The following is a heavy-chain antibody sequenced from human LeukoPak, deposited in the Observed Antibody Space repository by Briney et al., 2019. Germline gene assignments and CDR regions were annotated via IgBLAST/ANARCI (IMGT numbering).Heavy chain of an antibody. CDR2: ISGSGGST. D-gene: IGHD2-2*01. Sequence: SGGSLRLSCAASGFTFSSYAMSWVRQAPGKGLEWVSAISGSGGSTYYADSVKGRFTNSRDNSKNTLYLQMNSLRAEDTAVYYCAKGGAGPAAPTPFDYWGQGTLVTVSS. CDR1: GFTFSSYA. V-gene: IGHV3-23*01. J-gene: IGHJ4*02. CDR3: AKGGAGPAAPTPFDY.